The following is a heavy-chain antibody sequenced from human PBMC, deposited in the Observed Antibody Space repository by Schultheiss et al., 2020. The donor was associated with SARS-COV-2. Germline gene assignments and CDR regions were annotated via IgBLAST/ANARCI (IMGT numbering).Heavy chain of an antibody. CDR3: AKGGTVVGYDLDY. J-gene: IGHJ4*02. D-gene: IGHD4-23*01. Sequence: GGSLRLSCAASGFTFDTYAMHWVRQAPGKGLEWVSGISWNSGFIGYADSVKGRFTISRDNAKNSLYLQMNSLRADDTALYYCAKGGTVVGYDLDYWGQGTLVTVSS. V-gene: IGHV3-9*01. CDR1: GFTFDTYA. CDR2: ISWNSGFI.